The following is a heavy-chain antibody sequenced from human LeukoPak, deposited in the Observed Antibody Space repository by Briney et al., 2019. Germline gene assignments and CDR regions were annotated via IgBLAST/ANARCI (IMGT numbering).Heavy chain of an antibody. CDR1: GYIFTNYY. J-gene: IGHJ4*02. V-gene: IGHV1-46*01. D-gene: IGHD3-10*01. CDR3: ARDHGSAYYRAPRH. Sequence: GASVKVSCKASGYIFTNYYMHWVRQAPGQGHEWMGTINPSGGSTTYAQKFQGRVTMTRDTSTSTVYMELSSLRSEDTAVYYCARDHGSAYYRAPRHWGQGTLVTVSS. CDR2: INPSGGST.